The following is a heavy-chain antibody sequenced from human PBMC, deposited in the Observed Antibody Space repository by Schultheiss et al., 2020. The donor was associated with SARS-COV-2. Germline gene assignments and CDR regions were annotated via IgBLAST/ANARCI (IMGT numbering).Heavy chain of an antibody. Sequence: SVKVSCKASGGTFSSYAISWVRQAPGQGLEWMGGIIPIFGTANYAQKFQGRVTITADKSTSTAYMELRSLRSDDTAVYYCARDAVRIASLLPVWGQGTTVTVSS. CDR2: IIPIFGTA. CDR3: ARDAVRIASLLPV. V-gene: IGHV1-69*06. J-gene: IGHJ6*02. D-gene: IGHD2-21*01. CDR1: GGTFSSYA.